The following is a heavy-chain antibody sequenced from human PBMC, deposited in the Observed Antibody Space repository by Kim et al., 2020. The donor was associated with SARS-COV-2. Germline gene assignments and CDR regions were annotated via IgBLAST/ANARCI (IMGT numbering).Heavy chain of an antibody. J-gene: IGHJ3*02. CDR2: ISYSGST. Sequence: SETLSLTCTVSGGSISSGDYYWSWLRQHPGKGLEWIGYISYSGSTYLNPSLKSRVTISVDTSKNQFSLKLSSVTAADTAVYYCARDLAESEDPVGSAFDIWGQGTMVTVSS. CDR1: GGSISSGDYY. D-gene: IGHD3-10*01. CDR3: ARDLAESEDPVGSAFDI. V-gene: IGHV4-31*03.